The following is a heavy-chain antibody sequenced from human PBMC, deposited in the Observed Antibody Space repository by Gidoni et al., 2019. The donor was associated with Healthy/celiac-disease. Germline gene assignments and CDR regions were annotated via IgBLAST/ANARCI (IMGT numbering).Heavy chain of an antibody. CDR3: AVRYGDYETLDAFDI. D-gene: IGHD4-17*01. Sequence: QLQLQESGPGLVKPSETLSLTCTVSGGSISSSSYYWGWLRQPPGKGLEWIGSIYYSGSTYYTPSLKSRVTISVDTSKNQFSLKLSSVTAADTAVYYCAVRYGDYETLDAFDIWGQGTMVTVSS. V-gene: IGHV4-39*01. CDR1: GGSISSSSYY. CDR2: IYYSGST. J-gene: IGHJ3*02.